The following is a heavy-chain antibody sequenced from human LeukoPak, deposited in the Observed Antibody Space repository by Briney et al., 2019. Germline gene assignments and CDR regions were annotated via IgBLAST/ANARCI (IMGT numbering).Heavy chain of an antibody. CDR3: ARVGSGWYDY. CDR2: IYSGGST. J-gene: IGHJ4*02. V-gene: IGHV3-53*01. CDR1: GFTFSSYE. Sequence: GGSLRLSCAASGFTFSSYEMNWVRQAPGKGLEWVSVIYSGGSTYYADSVKGRFTISRDNSKNTLYLQMNSLRAEDTAVYYCARVGSGWYDYWGQGTLVTVSS. D-gene: IGHD6-19*01.